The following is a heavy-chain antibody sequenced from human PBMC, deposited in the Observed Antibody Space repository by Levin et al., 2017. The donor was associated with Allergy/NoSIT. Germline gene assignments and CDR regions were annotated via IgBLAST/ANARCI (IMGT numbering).Heavy chain of an antibody. J-gene: IGHJ4*02. Sequence: LSQTLSLTCNVSGVSITSRTYYWLWIRQPLGKGLEWIGNIYYGGSADYNPSLKGRATMSLQTSKNQFSLTVMSMNTADTAVEYCARGFCTSNGTCARGPSRWGQGTLVTVSS. CDR2: IYYGGSA. CDR1: GVSITSRTYY. V-gene: IGHV4-61*05. CDR3: ARGFCTSNGTCARGPSR. D-gene: IGHD2-2*01.